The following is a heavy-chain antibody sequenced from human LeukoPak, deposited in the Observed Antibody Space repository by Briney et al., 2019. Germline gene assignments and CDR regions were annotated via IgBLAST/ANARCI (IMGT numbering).Heavy chain of an antibody. CDR2: IYSGGST. J-gene: IGHJ4*02. CDR1: GFTVSSNY. CDR3: ARDRLHYDSLTGYPAD. V-gene: IGHV3-66*01. D-gene: IGHD3-9*01. Sequence: TEGSLRLSCADSGFTVSSNYMRWVRQAPGKGLEWVSVIYSGGSTHYADSVKGRFTISRDNSKNTLYLQMNSLRAEDTAVYYCARDRLHYDSLTGYPADWGQGTLVTVSS.